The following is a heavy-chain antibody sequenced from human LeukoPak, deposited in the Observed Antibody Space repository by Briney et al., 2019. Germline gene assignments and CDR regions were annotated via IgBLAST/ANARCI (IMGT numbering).Heavy chain of an antibody. V-gene: IGHV1-69*13. J-gene: IGHJ4*02. Sequence: ASVKVSCKASGGTFSSYAISWVRQAPGQGLEWMGGIIPIFGTANYAQKFQGRVTITADESTGTAYMELSSLRSEDTAVYYCARTATNCGSYCLDYWGQGTLVTVSS. CDR3: ARTATNCGSYCLDY. CDR1: GGTFSSYA. CDR2: IIPIFGTA. D-gene: IGHD1-26*01.